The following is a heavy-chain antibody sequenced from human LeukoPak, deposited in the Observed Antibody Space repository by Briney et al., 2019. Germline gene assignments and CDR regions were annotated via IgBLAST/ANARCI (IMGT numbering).Heavy chain of an antibody. J-gene: IGHJ3*02. V-gene: IGHV3-21*01. CDR2: ISSSSSYI. CDR3: ARDLHSHSSVDAFDI. D-gene: IGHD3-22*01. Sequence: PGGSLRLSCAASGFTFSSYEMNWVRQAPGKGLEWVSSISSSSSYIYYADSVKGRFTISRDNAKNSLYLQMNSLRAEDTAVYYCARDLHSHSSVDAFDIWGQGTMVTVSS. CDR1: GFTFSSYE.